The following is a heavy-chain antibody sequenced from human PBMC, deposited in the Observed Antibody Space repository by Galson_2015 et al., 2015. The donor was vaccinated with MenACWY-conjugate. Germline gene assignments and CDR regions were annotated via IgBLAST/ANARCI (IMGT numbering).Heavy chain of an antibody. D-gene: IGHD2-15*01. J-gene: IGHJ5*02. Sequence: SLRLSCAVSGFTFSNVWMSWVRQAPGKGLEWVARIKCRTDGGTTDYATPVKGRFTILRDDSAKTLYLQMNSLKIEDTAMYFCTRDRDVGGSRWWFDPWGQGTLVTVSS. CDR2: IKCRTDGGTT. CDR3: TRDRDVGGSRWWFDP. CDR1: GFTFSNVW. V-gene: IGHV3-15*01.